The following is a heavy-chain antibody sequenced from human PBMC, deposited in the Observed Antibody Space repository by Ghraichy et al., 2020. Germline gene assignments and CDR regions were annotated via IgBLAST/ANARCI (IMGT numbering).Heavy chain of an antibody. Sequence: LSLTCAASGFIFSSYGMHWVRQAPGKGLEWVAVIWYDGTNKFYADSVKGRFTISRDNSKNTLYLQMNSLRAEDTAVYYCAKEGSSGWYEVDYWGQGTLVTVSS. D-gene: IGHD6-19*01. J-gene: IGHJ4*02. V-gene: IGHV3-33*06. CDR3: AKEGSSGWYEVDY. CDR2: IWYDGTNK. CDR1: GFIFSSYG.